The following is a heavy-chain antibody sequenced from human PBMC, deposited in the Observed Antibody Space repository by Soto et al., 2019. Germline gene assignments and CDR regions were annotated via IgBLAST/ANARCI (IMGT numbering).Heavy chain of an antibody. CDR1: VGSIVTSSYY. D-gene: IGHD1-1*01. V-gene: IGHV4-39*01. CDR3: ARLPQEYNYYGMDV. J-gene: IGHJ6*02. CDR2: IYYSGNT. Sequence: SETLSLTCTVSVGSIVTSSYYWGWIRQPPGKGLEWLGHIYYSGNTYYHPSLKSRVTISVDTSRNQFSLRLSSVTAADTAVYYCARLPQEYNYYGMDVWGQGTTVTVSS.